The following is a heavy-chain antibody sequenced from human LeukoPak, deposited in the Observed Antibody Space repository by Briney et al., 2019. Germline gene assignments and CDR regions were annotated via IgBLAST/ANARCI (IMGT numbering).Heavy chain of an antibody. CDR3: ARALDSSGYYPPFFDY. Sequence: GGTLRLSCAASGFTFRRYGMSWVRQAPGKGLEWVSVISDSDGSTYYADSVKGRFTISRDNSKNTLYLQMNSLRAEDTAVYYCARALDSSGYYPPFFDYWGQGTLVTVSS. CDR2: ISDSDGST. V-gene: IGHV3-23*01. J-gene: IGHJ4*02. CDR1: GFTFRRYG. D-gene: IGHD3-22*01.